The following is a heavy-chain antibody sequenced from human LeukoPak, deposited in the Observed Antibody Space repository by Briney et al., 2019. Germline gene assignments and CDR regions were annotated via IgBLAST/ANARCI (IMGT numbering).Heavy chain of an antibody. J-gene: IGHJ6*03. CDR3: AKDVSSGMDV. CDR1: GFIFRNYG. Sequence: GGSLGLSCAASGFIFRNYGMHWVRQAPGKGLEWVAFIRYDGSTKSYAASVKGRFTISRDNSENTLYLQMSSLGPEDTAVYYRAKDVSSGMDVWGKGTTVTVSS. V-gene: IGHV3-30*02. D-gene: IGHD3-16*02. CDR2: IRYDGSTK.